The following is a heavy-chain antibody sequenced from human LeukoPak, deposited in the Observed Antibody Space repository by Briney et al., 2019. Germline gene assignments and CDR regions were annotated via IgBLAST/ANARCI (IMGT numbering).Heavy chain of an antibody. D-gene: IGHD6-25*01. V-gene: IGHV3-7*01. Sequence: GGSLRLSCAASGFTSSSYWMSWVRQAPGKGLEWVANIKEDGSEKYHVDSVKGRFTISRDNAKNSLYLQMNSLRVEDTAVYYCARDNLAATWGQGTLVTVSS. CDR2: IKEDGSEK. CDR3: ARDNLAAT. J-gene: IGHJ5*02. CDR1: GFTSSSYW.